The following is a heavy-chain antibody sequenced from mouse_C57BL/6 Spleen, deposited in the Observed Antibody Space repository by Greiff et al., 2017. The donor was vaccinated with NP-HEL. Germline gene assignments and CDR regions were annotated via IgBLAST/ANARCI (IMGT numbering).Heavy chain of an antibody. CDR2: IRNKANGYTT. CDR1: GFTFTDYY. Sequence: VQRVESGGGLVQPGGSLSLSCAASGFTFTDYYMSWVRQPPGKALEWLGFIRNKANGYTTEYSASVKGRFTISRDNSQSILYLQMNALRAEDSATYYCARIPDSSGDYAMDYWGQGTSVTVSS. D-gene: IGHD3-2*02. J-gene: IGHJ4*01. V-gene: IGHV7-3*01. CDR3: ARIPDSSGDYAMDY.